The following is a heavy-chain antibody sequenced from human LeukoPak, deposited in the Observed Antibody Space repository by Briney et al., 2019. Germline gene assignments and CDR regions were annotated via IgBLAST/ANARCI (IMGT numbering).Heavy chain of an antibody. CDR3: ARLSGYYYYYMDV. Sequence: SETLSLTCAVSTYSIRNGYYWGWIRQPPGKGLEWIGSIYHSGSTYYNPSLKSRLTISVDTSKNQFSLKLSSVTAADTAVYYCARLSGYYYYYMDVWGKGTTVTVPS. J-gene: IGHJ6*03. V-gene: IGHV4-38-2*01. D-gene: IGHD1-26*01. CDR1: TYSIRNGYY. CDR2: IYHSGST.